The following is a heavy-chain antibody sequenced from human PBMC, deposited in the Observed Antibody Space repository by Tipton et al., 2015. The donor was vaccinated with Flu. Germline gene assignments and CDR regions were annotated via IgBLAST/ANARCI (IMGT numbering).Heavy chain of an antibody. V-gene: IGHV4-61*02. D-gene: IGHD4-17*01. J-gene: IGHJ4*02. CDR1: GGSISSGSYY. CDR2: IYTSGST. Sequence: LRLSCTVSGGSISSGSYYWSWIRQPAGKGLEWIGRIYTSGSTNNNPSLKSRVTISVDTSKNQFSLKLSSVTATDTDVYYCASRLNGDVDYWGQGTLVTVAA. CDR3: ASRLNGDVDY.